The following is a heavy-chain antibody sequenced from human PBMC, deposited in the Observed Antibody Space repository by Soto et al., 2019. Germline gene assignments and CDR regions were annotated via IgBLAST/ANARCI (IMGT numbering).Heavy chain of an antibody. CDR3: ARVYYYNNTTTTAIDY. Sequence: PSETLSLTCTVSGGSISSGGYYWSWIRQHPGKGLEWIGYIYYSGSTYYNPSLRSRVTISVDTSKNQFSLKLSSVTAADTAVYYCARVYYYNNTTTTAIDYRGQRTLLTISS. CDR1: GGSISSGGYY. V-gene: IGHV4-31*03. D-gene: IGHD3-22*01. J-gene: IGHJ4*02. CDR2: IYYSGST.